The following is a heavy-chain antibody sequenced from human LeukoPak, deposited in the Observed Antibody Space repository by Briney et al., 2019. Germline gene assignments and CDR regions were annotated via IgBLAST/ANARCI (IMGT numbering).Heavy chain of an antibody. CDR2: IRYDGSNK. CDR1: GFTFSSYG. D-gene: IGHD6-19*01. V-gene: IGHV3-30*02. J-gene: IGHJ4*02. Sequence: GGSLRLSCAASGFTFSSYGMHWVRQAPGKGLEGVAFIRYDGSNKYYADSVKGRFTISRDNSKNTLYLQMNSLRAEDTAVYYCAKDLHSSGWSARFDYWGQGTLVTVSS. CDR3: AKDLHSSGWSARFDY.